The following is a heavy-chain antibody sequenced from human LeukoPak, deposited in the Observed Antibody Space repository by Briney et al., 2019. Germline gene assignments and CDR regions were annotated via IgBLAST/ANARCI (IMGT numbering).Heavy chain of an antibody. V-gene: IGHV1-2*02. Sequence: ASVRVSCKASGYTFTGYYMHWVRQAPGQGLEWMGWINPNSGCTNYAQKFQGRVTMTRDTSISTAYMELSRLRSDDTAVYYCARDQRYCSSTSCVNWFDPWGQGTLVTVSS. CDR3: ARDQRYCSSTSCVNWFDP. CDR1: GYTFTGYY. CDR2: INPNSGCT. J-gene: IGHJ5*02. D-gene: IGHD2-2*01.